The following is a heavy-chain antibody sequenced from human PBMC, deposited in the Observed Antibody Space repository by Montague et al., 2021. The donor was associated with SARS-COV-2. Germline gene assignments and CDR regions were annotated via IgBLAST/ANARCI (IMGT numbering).Heavy chain of an antibody. CDR1: GGSISSSSYY. Sequence: SETLSHTCTVSGGSISSSSYYWGWIRQPPGKGLEWIGSIYYSGSTYYXXXLKSRVTISVDTSKNQFSLKLSSVTAADTAVYYCARHASYDYSKDLYYYYYGMDVWGQGTTVTVSS. CDR2: IYYSGST. CDR3: ARHASYDYSKDLYYYYYGMDV. D-gene: IGHD4-11*01. J-gene: IGHJ6*02. V-gene: IGHV4-39*01.